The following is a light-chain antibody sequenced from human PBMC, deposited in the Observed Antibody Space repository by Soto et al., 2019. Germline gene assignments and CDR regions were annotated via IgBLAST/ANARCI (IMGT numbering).Light chain of an antibody. J-gene: IGLJ1*01. CDR2: EGS. CDR1: SSDFGSSSL. V-gene: IGLV2-23*01. Sequence: QSVLTQPASVSGFPGRSITISCTGSSSDFGSSSLVSWYQQHPGKAPKLIIYEGSRRPSGVSGRFSGSMSGNTASLTISGLQAEDEADYYCCSFARSSTSYVFGTGTKVTVL. CDR3: CSFARSSTSYV.